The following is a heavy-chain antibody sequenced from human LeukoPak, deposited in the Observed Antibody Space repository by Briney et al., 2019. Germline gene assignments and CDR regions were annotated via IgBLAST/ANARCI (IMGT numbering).Heavy chain of an antibody. V-gene: IGHV4-34*01. D-gene: IGHD3-9*01. Sequence: SETLSLTCAVYGGSFSGYYWSWIRQPPGKGLEWIGEINHSGSTNYNPSLKSRVTISVDTSKNQFSLKLSSVTAADTAVYYCARSPLRYFDWLLSEGPFDYLGQGTLVPVSS. CDR2: INHSGST. CDR3: ARSPLRYFDWLLSEGPFDY. CDR1: GGSFSGYY. J-gene: IGHJ4*02.